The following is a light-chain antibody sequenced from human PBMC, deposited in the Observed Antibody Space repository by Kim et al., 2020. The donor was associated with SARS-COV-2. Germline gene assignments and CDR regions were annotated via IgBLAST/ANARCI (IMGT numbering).Light chain of an antibody. CDR3: QQYGSSPYT. CDR2: GAS. CDR1: QGVSNTY. J-gene: IGKJ2*01. V-gene: IGKV3-20*01. Sequence: PGETAPLSGRARQGVSNTYLAGSTQKPGQAPRLLIYGASSRATGIPDRFSGSGSGTDFTLTISRLEPEDFAVYYCQQYGSSPYTFGQGTKLEI.